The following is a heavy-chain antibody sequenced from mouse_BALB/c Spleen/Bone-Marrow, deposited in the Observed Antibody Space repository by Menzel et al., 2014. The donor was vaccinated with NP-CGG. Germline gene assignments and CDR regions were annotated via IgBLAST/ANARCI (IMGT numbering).Heavy chain of an antibody. Sequence: QVQLKQSGAELVMPGASVKMSCKASGYTFTDYWMHWVKRRPGQGLEWIGAIDTSDSYTSYNQKFKGKATLTVDESSSTAYMQLSSLTSEDSAVYYCAFYYGNYGDYWGQGTTLTVSS. CDR3: AFYYGNYGDY. D-gene: IGHD2-1*01. CDR1: GYTFTDYW. V-gene: IGHV1-69*01. CDR2: IDTSDSYT. J-gene: IGHJ2*01.